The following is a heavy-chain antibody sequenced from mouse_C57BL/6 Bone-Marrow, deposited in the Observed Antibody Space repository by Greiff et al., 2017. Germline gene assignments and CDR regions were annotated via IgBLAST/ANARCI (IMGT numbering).Heavy chain of an antibody. V-gene: IGHV1-7*01. J-gene: IGHJ3*01. D-gene: IGHD2-3*01. Sequence: QVQLQQSGAELAKPGASVKLSCKASGYTFTSYWMHWVKQRPGQGLEWIGYISPSSGYTKYNQKFKDKATLTADKSSSTAYMQLSSLTYEDSAVYCWESGYYPPWFAYWGQGTLVTVSA. CDR1: GYTFTSYW. CDR2: ISPSSGYT. CDR3: ESGYYPPWFAY.